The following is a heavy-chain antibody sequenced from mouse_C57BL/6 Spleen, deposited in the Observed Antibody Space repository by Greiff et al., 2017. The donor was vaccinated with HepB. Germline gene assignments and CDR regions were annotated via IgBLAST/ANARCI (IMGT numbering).Heavy chain of an antibody. J-gene: IGHJ1*03. CDR3: AKTTVVATYWYFDV. D-gene: IGHD1-1*01. CDR2: IWRGGST. CDR1: GFSLTSYG. Sequence: VKVEESGPGLVQPSQSLSITCTVSGFSLTSYGVHWVRQSPGKGLEWLGVIWRGGSTDYNAAFMSRLSITKDNSKSQVFFKMNSLQADDTAIYYCAKTTVVATYWYFDVWGTGTTVTVSS. V-gene: IGHV2-5*01.